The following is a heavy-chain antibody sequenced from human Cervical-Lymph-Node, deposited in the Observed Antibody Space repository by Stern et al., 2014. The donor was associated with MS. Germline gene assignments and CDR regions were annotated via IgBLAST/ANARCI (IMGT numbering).Heavy chain of an antibody. CDR2: ISYDGSNK. CDR3: AKFSFYDSSGYDY. Sequence: MQLVESGGGVVQPGRSLRLSCEVSGLIFSSFGMHWVRQPPGKGLEWVAFISYDGSNKYYADSMKDRFTISRDNSKNTLYLQMNSLRVEDTAVYYCAKFSFYDSSGYDYWGQGTLVTVSS. V-gene: IGHV3-30*18. CDR1: GLIFSSFG. D-gene: IGHD3-22*01. J-gene: IGHJ4*02.